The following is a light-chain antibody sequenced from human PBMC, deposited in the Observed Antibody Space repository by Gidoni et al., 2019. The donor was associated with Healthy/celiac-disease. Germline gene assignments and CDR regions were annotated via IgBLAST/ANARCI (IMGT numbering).Light chain of an antibody. CDR3: NSRDSSGNHLYV. CDR2: GKN. J-gene: IGLJ1*01. CDR1: SLRSYY. V-gene: IGLV3-19*01. Sequence: SSELTQAPAVSVALGQTVRITCQGDSLRSYYASWYQQKPGQAPVLVIYGKNNRPSGIPDRFSGSSSGNTASLTITGAQAEDEADYYCNSRDSSGNHLYVFGTGTKVXV.